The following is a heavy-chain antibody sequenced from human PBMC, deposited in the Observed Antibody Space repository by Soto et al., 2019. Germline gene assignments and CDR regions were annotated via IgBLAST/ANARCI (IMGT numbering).Heavy chain of an antibody. CDR2: IYHTGTT. V-gene: IGHV4-59*01. CDR1: GSSMSDYY. CDR3: ARDGSSSWYSEYFQH. Sequence: SETLSLTCHVSGSSMSDYYWSWIRQSPGKGLEWFGYIYHTGTTNYSPSLKSRVTMSIDTSSNQFSLRVRSVTAADTAVYYCARDGSSSWYSEYFQHWGQRTPVTVSS. J-gene: IGHJ1*01. D-gene: IGHD6-13*01.